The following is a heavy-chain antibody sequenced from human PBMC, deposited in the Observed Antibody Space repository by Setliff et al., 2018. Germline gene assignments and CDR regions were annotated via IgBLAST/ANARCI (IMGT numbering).Heavy chain of an antibody. CDR3: AKDPNGDFFGAFDT. J-gene: IGHJ5*02. D-gene: IGHD4-17*01. Sequence: GESLKISCVGSGFTISGYAMTWVRQVPGKGLEWISSIKDSDYSTYYADSVKGRFTISRDNSENTLYLQMNGLRAEDSALYYCAKDPNGDFFGAFDTWGQGALVTVSS. V-gene: IGHV3-23*05. CDR2: IKDSDYST. CDR1: GFTISGYA.